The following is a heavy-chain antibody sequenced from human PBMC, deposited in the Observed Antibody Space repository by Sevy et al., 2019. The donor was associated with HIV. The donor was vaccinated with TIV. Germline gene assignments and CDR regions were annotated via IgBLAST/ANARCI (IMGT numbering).Heavy chain of an antibody. J-gene: IGHJ5*02. Sequence: GSLRLSCTVSGGSISSYYWSWIRQSAGKGLEWIGRIYTSGSTNYNPSLKSRVTMSIDTSKNQFSLKLNSVTAADTAVYYCAGDPSITIIRGVIIPSNNNWFDPWGQGTLVTVSS. CDR1: GGSISSYY. CDR3: AGDPSITIIRGVIIPSNNNWFDP. V-gene: IGHV4-4*07. CDR2: IYTSGST. D-gene: IGHD3-10*01.